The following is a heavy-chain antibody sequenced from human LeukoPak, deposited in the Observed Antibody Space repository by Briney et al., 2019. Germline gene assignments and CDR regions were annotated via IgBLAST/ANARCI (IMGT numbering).Heavy chain of an antibody. Sequence: SETLSLTCTVSGGSISSYYWSWVRQPPGKGLEWVGYIYYSGSTNYKPSVKRRVTISVDTSKNQFSLKLSSVTAADTAVYYCARGGYYGSGNDFRFDPWGQGTLVTVSS. CDR3: ARGGYYGSGNDFRFDP. V-gene: IGHV4-59*01. CDR2: IYYSGST. J-gene: IGHJ5*02. CDR1: GGSISSYY. D-gene: IGHD3-10*01.